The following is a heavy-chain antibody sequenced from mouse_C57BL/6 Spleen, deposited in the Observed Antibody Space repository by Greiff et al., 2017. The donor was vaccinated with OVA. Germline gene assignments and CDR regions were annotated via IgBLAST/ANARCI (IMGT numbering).Heavy chain of an antibody. CDR2: INPNNGGT. Sequence: EVQLQQSGPELVKPGASVKMSCKASGYTFTDYNMHWVKQSPGKSLEWIGYINPNNGGTSYTQKFQGKATLTVNKSSSTAYMELRSLTSGDSADYYGARDYYSSSRYFAVWGTGTTVTVSA. J-gene: IGHJ1*03. V-gene: IGHV1-22*01. D-gene: IGHD1-1*01. CDR1: GYTFTDYN. CDR3: ARDYYSSSRYFAV.